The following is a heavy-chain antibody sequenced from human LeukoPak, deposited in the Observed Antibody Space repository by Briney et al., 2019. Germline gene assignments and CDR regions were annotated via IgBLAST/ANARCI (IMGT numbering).Heavy chain of an antibody. CDR2: ISSSSSYT. V-gene: IGHV3-11*06. CDR1: GFTFSDYY. CDR3: ARAYGDYDVNWFDP. Sequence: PGGSLRLACPASGFTFSDYYMSWIRHPPGEGLEWVSYISSSSSYTNYAGSVKGGFAISRENVKNSLYLQMNSLRAEDTAVYYCARAYGDYDVNWFDPWGQGTLVTVSS. J-gene: IGHJ5*02. D-gene: IGHD4-17*01.